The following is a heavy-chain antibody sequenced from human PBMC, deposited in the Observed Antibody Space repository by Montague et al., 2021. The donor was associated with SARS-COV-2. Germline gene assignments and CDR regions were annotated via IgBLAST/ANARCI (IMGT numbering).Heavy chain of an antibody. V-gene: IGHV4-59*02. J-gene: IGHJ3*01. Sequence: SETLSLTCSVSGVSVNNYYWAWIRQTPEKGLEWIGYIYYTGSTNCNPSLRNRITISIDTSANQFSLKLRSVTPADTAVYYCVRDFYDTSDYFQGTFDVWGHGTVVSVSS. CDR2: IYYTGST. CDR3: VRDFYDTSDYFQGTFDV. D-gene: IGHD3-22*01. CDR1: GVSVNNYY.